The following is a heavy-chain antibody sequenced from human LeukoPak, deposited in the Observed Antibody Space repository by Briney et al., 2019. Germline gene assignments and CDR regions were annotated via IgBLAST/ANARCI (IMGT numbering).Heavy chain of an antibody. V-gene: IGHV4-4*02. D-gene: IGHD1-26*01. CDR1: GGSIRSTNW. CDR3: SRESGAFCPFGY. Sequence: PAETLSLTCGVSGGSIRSTNWWSWVRQPPGQGLEWIGLISLTRETNYNPSLNGRVTMSLDGSRNQLSLTLTSVTAADTAIYYCSRESGAFCPFGYWGQGTLVIVPS. CDR2: ISLTRET. J-gene: IGHJ4*02.